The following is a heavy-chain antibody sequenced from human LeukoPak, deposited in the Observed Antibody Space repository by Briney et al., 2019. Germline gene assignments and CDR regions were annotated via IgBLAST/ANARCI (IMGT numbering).Heavy chain of an antibody. Sequence: PGEPLKISCKCSGYSFTSYWIGWVRQMPGKGLEWMGIIYPGDSDTRYSPSFQGQVTISVDKSISTAYLQWSSLKASDTAMYYCARPLRHYYDGSGYYYFDYWGQGTLVTVSS. CDR2: IYPGDSDT. CDR3: ARPLRHYYDGSGYYYFDY. V-gene: IGHV5-51*01. CDR1: GYSFTSYW. D-gene: IGHD3-22*01. J-gene: IGHJ4*02.